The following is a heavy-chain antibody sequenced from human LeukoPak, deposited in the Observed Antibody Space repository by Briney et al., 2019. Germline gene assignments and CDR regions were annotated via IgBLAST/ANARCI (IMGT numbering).Heavy chain of an antibody. V-gene: IGHV5-51*01. D-gene: IGHD3-3*01. CDR1: GYSFTSYW. CDR3: ASVRSGYLYYFDY. J-gene: IGHJ4*02. CDR2: IYPGDSDT. Sequence: GESLKISCKGSGYSFTSYWIGWVRQMPGKGLEWTGIIYPGDSDTRYSPSFQGQVTISADKSISTAYLQWSSLKASDTAMYYRASVRSGYLYYFDYWGQGTLVTVSS.